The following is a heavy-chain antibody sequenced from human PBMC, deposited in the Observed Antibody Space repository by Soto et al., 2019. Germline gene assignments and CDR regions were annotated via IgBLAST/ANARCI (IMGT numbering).Heavy chain of an antibody. CDR2: IVPSLDTT. V-gene: IGHV1-69*11. J-gene: IGHJ6*02. D-gene: IGHD3-16*02. CDR1: GGTFSSSG. CDR3: ARWPQPRYTADPYAVDG. Sequence: QVHLVQSGTEVKKPGSSVKVSCKASGGTFSSSGFSWVRQAPGQGLEWMGMIVPSLDTTNYAQKFQARVTITADEVTSTAYRELRSLRSEDTGVYYCARWPQPRYTADPYAVDGCGQGTRVIVSS.